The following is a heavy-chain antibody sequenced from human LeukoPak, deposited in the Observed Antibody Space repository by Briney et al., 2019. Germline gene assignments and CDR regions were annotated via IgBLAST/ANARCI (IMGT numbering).Heavy chain of an antibody. CDR1: GGSFSGYY. J-gene: IGHJ4*02. V-gene: IGHV4-34*01. CDR3: APPKYSSSKD. Sequence: PSETLSLTCAVYGGSFSGYYWSWIRQPPGQGLEWIGEINHSGSTNYNPSLKSRVTISVDTSKNQFSLKLSSVTAADTAVYYCAPPKYSSSKDWGQGTLVTVSS. D-gene: IGHD6-13*01. CDR2: INHSGST.